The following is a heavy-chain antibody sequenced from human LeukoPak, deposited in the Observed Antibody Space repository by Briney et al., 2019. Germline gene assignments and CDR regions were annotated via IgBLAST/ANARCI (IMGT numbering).Heavy chain of an antibody. Sequence: ASVKVSCEASGYTFTSYGISWVRQAPGQGLEWMGWISAYNGNTNYAQKLQGRVTMTTDTSTSTAYMELRSLRSDDTAVYYCARGSLVTAILPDAFDIWGQGTMVTVSS. CDR1: GYTFTSYG. D-gene: IGHD2-21*02. J-gene: IGHJ3*02. CDR3: ARGSLVTAILPDAFDI. CDR2: ISAYNGNT. V-gene: IGHV1-18*01.